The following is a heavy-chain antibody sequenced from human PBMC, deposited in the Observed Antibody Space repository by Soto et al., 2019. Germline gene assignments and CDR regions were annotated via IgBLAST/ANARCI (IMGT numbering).Heavy chain of an antibody. J-gene: IGHJ6*02. CDR1: GFTFSSYG. CDR3: ARSHYCSSTSCRKDYYYYYGMDV. V-gene: IGHV3-33*01. Sequence: GGSLRLSCAASGFTFSSYGMHWVRQAPGKGLEWVAVIWYDGSNKYYADSVKGRFTISRDNSKNTLYLQMSSLRAEDTAVYYCARSHYCSSTSCRKDYYYYYGMDVWGQGTTVTVSS. D-gene: IGHD2-2*01. CDR2: IWYDGSNK.